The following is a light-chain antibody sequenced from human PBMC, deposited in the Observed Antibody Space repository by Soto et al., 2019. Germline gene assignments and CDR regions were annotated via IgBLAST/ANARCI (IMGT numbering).Light chain of an antibody. CDR2: GAS. J-gene: IGKJ1*01. V-gene: IGKV3-15*01. CDR1: QSVSSY. CDR3: QQYGSSPGT. Sequence: EIVMTQSPATLSVSPGERATLSCRASQSVSSYLAWYQQKPGQAPRLLIYGASTRATDIPARFSGSGSGTEFTLTISSLQSEDFALYYCQQYGSSPGTFGQGTK.